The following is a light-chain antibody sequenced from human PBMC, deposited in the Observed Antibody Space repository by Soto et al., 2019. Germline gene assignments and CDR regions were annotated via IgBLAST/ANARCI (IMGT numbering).Light chain of an antibody. V-gene: IGKV1-5*03. CDR3: QHYNSYSEFR. CDR2: KAS. J-gene: IGKJ3*01. Sequence: DIQMTQSPSTLSASVGDRVTITCRASQSITSWLAWYQQKPGKAPKLLIYKASTLESGVPSRFSGSGSGTEFTLTISCLQPDDFATYYCQHYNSYSEFRFGGGTKVDIK. CDR1: QSITSW.